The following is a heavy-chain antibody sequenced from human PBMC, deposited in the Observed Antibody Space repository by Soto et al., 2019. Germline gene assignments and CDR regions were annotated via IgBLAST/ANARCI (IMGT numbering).Heavy chain of an antibody. Sequence: EVQLVESGGGLVQPGGSLRLSCAASGFTFSNYWMHWVRQAPGKEPVWVSRINTDGSTTNYADSVKGRFTISRDNAKNTLYLQTTSLGAEDTAVYYCARDLGGYASHWGQGTLVTVSS. V-gene: IGHV3-74*01. J-gene: IGHJ4*02. CDR1: GFTFSNYW. CDR2: INTDGSTT. D-gene: IGHD3-16*01. CDR3: ARDLGGYASH.